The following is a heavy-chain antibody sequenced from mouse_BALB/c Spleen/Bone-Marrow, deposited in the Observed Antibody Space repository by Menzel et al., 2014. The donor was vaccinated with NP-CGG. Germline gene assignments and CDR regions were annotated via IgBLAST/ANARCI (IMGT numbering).Heavy chain of an antibody. Sequence: VQVVESGTELAKPGASVKMSCKASGYTFTNSWMHWVKQRPEQGLEWIGYINPSTGYTDYNQKFKDKATLTADKSSSTAYMQLSSLTSEDSVVYYCTRDTSGYVDYWGQGTTLTVSS. V-gene: IGHV1-7*01. CDR3: TRDTSGYVDY. D-gene: IGHD3-2*01. CDR1: GYTFTNSW. J-gene: IGHJ2*01. CDR2: INPSTGYT.